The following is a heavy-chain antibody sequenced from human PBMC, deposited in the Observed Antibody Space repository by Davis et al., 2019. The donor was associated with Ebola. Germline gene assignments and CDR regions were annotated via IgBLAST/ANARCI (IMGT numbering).Heavy chain of an antibody. D-gene: IGHD5-18*01. CDR2: IYHSGST. V-gene: IGHV4-38-2*02. CDR3: ARGRGYGYGIDY. J-gene: IGHJ4*02. CDR1: GYSISSGYY. Sequence: GSLRLSCTVSGYSISSGYYWGWIRQPPGKGLEWIGSIYHSGSTYYNPSLKSRVTISVDTSKNQFSLEVRSVTAADTAFYYCARGRGYGYGIDYWGQGTLVTVSS.